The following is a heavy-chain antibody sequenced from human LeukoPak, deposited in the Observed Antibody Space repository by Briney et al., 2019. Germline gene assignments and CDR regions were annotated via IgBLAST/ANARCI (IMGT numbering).Heavy chain of an antibody. V-gene: IGHV3-7*01. D-gene: IGHD3-16*01. J-gene: IGHJ6*03. CDR2: IKQDGSEK. CDR1: GFTFSSYW. CDR3: ARDGGLDYYYYMDV. Sequence: GGSLRLSCAASGFTFSSYWMSWVRQAPGKGLEWVANIKQDGSEKYYVDSAKGRFTISRDNAKNSLYLQMNSLRAEDTAVYYCARDGGLDYYYYMDVWGKGTTVTISS.